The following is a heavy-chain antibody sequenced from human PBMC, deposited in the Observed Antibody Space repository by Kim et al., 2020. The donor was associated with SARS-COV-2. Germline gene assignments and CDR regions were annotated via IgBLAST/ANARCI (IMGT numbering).Heavy chain of an antibody. J-gene: IGHJ2*01. Sequence: DSVKGRFTISRDNAKSSLYLQMNNLRPEDTALYYCAKDHRVSWPYWYFDHWGRGTLVTVSS. D-gene: IGHD6-13*01. V-gene: IGHV3-9*01. CDR3: AKDHRVSWPYWYFDH.